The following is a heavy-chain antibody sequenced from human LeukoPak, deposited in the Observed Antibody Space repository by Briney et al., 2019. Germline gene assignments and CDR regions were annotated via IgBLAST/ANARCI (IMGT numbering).Heavy chain of an antibody. J-gene: IGHJ4*02. D-gene: IGHD4-17*01. CDR1: GYTFTNHD. Sequence: EASVRVSCKASGYTFTNHDINWVRQATGQGLEWMGWVNPNSGNTGYAQKFQGRVTMTRNTFINTAYMELSSLRSEDTAVYFCARDDYGDFDYWGQGTLVTVSS. CDR3: ARDDYGDFDY. V-gene: IGHV1-8*01. CDR2: VNPNSGNT.